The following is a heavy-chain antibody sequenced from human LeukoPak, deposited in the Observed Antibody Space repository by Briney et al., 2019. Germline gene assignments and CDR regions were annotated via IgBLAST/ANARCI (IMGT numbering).Heavy chain of an antibody. D-gene: IGHD3-16*02. J-gene: IGHJ4*02. CDR1: GGSICSYY. V-gene: IGHV4-59*12. CDR2: IYSSGST. Sequence: SETLSLNCTVSGGSICSYYWSWSRQPAGNGLEWLVYIYSSGSTNYNPSLNSLVTISVATFKNPFSLQLSSVTAADTPVYYCARNRHDYIWGSYRPIDYWGQGTLVTVSS. CDR3: ARNRHDYIWGSYRPIDY.